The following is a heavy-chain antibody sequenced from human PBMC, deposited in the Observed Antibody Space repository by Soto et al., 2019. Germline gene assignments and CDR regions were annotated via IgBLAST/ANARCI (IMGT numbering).Heavy chain of an antibody. CDR1: GYTFTSYY. CDR2: INPSGGST. Sequence: ASVKVSCKASGYTFTSYYMHWVRQAPGQGLEWMGIINPSGGSTSYAQKFQGRVTMTRDTSTSTVYMELSSLRSEDTAVYYCARDRGEDYYYYGMDVWGQGTTVTVSS. CDR3: ARDRGEDYYYYGMDV. V-gene: IGHV1-46*01. J-gene: IGHJ6*02.